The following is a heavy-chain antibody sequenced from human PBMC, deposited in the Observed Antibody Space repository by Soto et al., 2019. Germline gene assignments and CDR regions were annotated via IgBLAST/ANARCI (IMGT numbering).Heavy chain of an antibody. D-gene: IGHD6-19*01. V-gene: IGHV3-23*01. J-gene: IGHJ4*02. Sequence: EVQLLESGGGFVQPGGYLRLSCAASGFTFNDYAMAWVRQAPGQGLEWVSSIRGSGGHSSYVDSVRGRFTIFRDNVNNILSLDMSDLRAEDTALYYCAKDCRRLAVTGSAFDSWGQGALVTVSS. CDR2: IRGSGGHS. CDR1: GFTFNDYA. CDR3: AKDCRRLAVTGSAFDS.